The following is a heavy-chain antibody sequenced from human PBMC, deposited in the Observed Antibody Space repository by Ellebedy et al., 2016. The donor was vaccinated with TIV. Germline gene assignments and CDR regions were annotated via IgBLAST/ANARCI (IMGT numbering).Heavy chain of an antibody. CDR1: GFTVSNIY. D-gene: IGHD3-10*01. CDR3: ASRITIVRGAIVLRYYDY. CDR2: INPDGSST. Sequence: GESLKISCAASGFTVSNIYMSWVRQAPGKGLEWVSRINPDGSSTDYADSVKGRFTISRDNAKNSLYLQMNSLRAEDTAVYYCASRITIVRGAIVLRYYDYWGQGTLVTVSS. J-gene: IGHJ4*02. V-gene: IGHV3-74*01.